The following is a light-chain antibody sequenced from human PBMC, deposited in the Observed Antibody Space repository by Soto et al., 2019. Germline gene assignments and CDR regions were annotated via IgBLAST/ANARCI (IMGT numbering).Light chain of an antibody. J-gene: IGKJ1*01. CDR1: QSISSW. CDR3: QQYNTWT. Sequence: DIQMTQSPSTLSASVGERVTITCRASQSISSWLAWYQQKPGKAPKLLIYDASSLESGVPSRFSGSGSGTEFTLTISSLRPDDFATYYCQQYNTWTFGQGTKVDIK. V-gene: IGKV1-5*01. CDR2: DAS.